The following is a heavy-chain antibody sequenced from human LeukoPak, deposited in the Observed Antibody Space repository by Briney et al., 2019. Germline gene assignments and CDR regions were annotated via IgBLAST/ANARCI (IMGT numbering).Heavy chain of an antibody. V-gene: IGHV1-24*01. J-gene: IGHJ6*02. CDR1: GYTLTELS. D-gene: IGHD2-15*01. Sequence: ASVKVSCKVSGYTLTELSMHWVRQAPGKGLEWMGGFDPEDGETICAQKFQGRVTMTEDTSTDTAYMELSSLRSEDTAVYYCATVPFYCSGGSCYPRYYYYGMDVWGQGTTVTVSS. CDR2: FDPEDGET. CDR3: ATVPFYCSGGSCYPRYYYYGMDV.